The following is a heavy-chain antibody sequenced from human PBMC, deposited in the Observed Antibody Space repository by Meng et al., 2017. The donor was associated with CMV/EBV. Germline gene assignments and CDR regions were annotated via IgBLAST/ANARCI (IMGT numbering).Heavy chain of an antibody. CDR1: GFTLSDYY. D-gene: IGHD6-19*01. CDR2: VNSNNDAT. J-gene: IGHJ4*02. V-gene: IGHV1-2*02. Sequence: QVQLVKSGAEMKNAVASVKVCCTTSGFTLSDYYIHWVRQAPGQGLEWMGWVNSNNDATNYARKFQGRVSMTRDTSISTAHMELSRLMSDDTAVYYCVRSSGWSLFDYWGQGTLVTVSS. CDR3: VRSSGWSLFDY.